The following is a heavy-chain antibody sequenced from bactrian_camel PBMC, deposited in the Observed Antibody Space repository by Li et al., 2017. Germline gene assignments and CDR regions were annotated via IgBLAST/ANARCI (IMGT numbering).Heavy chain of an antibody. D-gene: IGHD1*01. CDR1: TYSHRPYC. CDR3: AADTPSALLSGLWCGGF. V-gene: IGHV3-3*01. Sequence: LVESGGGAVMAGGSLRLSCEATTYSHRPYCMGWFRQAPGKDREGVAVIGNDGSTTYGDSVKGRFTTSRDNAKNTVYLQMNNLKPEDTAVYYCAADTPSALLSGLWCGGFFGQGTQVTVS. CDR2: IGNDGST. J-gene: IGHJ6*01.